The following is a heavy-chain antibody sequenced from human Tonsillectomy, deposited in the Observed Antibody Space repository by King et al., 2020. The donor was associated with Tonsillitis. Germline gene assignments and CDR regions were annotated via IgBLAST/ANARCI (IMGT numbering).Heavy chain of an antibody. D-gene: IGHD1-26*01. CDR3: RKGIRSGGWDLLYFDY. CDR2: IRYDGNNE. J-gene: IGHJ4*02. Sequence: VQLVESGGGVVQPGGSLRLSCAASGFTFSNYGMHWVRQAPGKGLEWVTFIRYDGNNEHYADSVKGRFTLSRDNSKNTLYLQKNRLRAEDTAVYYCRKGIRSGGWDLLYFDYWGQGAVVSVSS. V-gene: IGHV3-30*02. CDR1: GFTFSNYG.